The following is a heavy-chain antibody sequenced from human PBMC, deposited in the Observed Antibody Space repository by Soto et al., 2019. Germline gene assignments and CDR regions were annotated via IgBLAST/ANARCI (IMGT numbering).Heavy chain of an antibody. V-gene: IGHV3-30*03. D-gene: IGHD2-15*01. J-gene: IGHJ3*02. CDR1: GFTFSTYG. CDR3: AREDGYCSGGSCAPGAFDI. Sequence: QVQLVESGGGVVQPGRSLRLSCAASGFTFSTYGMHWVRQAPGKGLEWVAVISYDGSNKYYADSVKGRFTISRDNSKNTLYLQMNSLRAEDTAVYYCAREDGYCSGGSCAPGAFDIWGQGTMVTVSS. CDR2: ISYDGSNK.